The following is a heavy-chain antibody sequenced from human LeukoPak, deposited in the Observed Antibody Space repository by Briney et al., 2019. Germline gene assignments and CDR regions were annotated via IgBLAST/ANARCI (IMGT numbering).Heavy chain of an antibody. CDR2: IGSSGSII. CDR1: GFSFSDYF. CDR3: ARWGIYGDSRNWYFDI. J-gene: IGHJ2*01. Sequence: GGSLRLSCAASGFSFSDYFISWIRRAPGKGLEWVSSIGSSGSIIYYADSVKGRFSISRDNAKNSVYLQMNSLRAEDTAVYYCARWGIYGDSRNWYFDIWGRGTLVTVS. V-gene: IGHV3-11*01. D-gene: IGHD4-17*01.